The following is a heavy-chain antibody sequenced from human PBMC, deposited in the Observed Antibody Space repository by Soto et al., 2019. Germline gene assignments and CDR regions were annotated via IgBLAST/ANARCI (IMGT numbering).Heavy chain of an antibody. Sequence: SGPTLVNPTQTLTLTCTFSGFSLSTTGVGVGWIRQPPGKALKWLALIYWDDDKRYNPSLNSRLTITKDTSKNQVVLAMTNMDPVDTATYYCVQSRCGGDCLQSYSSHSYYGLDVWGQGT. D-gene: IGHD2-21*02. V-gene: IGHV2-5*02. CDR1: GFSLSTTGVG. CDR3: VQSRCGGDCLQSYSSHSYYGLDV. J-gene: IGHJ6*02. CDR2: IYWDDDK.